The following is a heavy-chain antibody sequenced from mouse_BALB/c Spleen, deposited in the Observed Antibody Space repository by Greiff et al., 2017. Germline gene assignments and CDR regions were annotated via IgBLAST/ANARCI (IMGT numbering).Heavy chain of an antibody. Sequence: EVQRVESGGGLVKPGGSLKLSCAASGFTFSSYAMSWVRQSPEKRLEWVAEISSGGSYTYYPDTVTGRFTISRDNAKNTLYLEMSSLRSEDTAMYYCARENYGYGAAYWGQGTLVTVSA. CDR1: GFTFSSYA. D-gene: IGHD1-2*01. V-gene: IGHV5-9-4*01. CDR3: ARENYGYGAAY. J-gene: IGHJ3*01. CDR2: ISSGGSYT.